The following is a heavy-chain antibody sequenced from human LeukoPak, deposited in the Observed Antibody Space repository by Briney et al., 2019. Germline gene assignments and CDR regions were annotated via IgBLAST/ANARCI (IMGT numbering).Heavy chain of an antibody. CDR1: GFPFSSYW. J-gene: IGHJ6*02. Sequence: GGSLRLSCVASGFPFSSYWMTWVRQAPGKGLEWVSVIYSCGSTYYADSVKGRFTISRDNSKNTLYLQMNSLRAEDTAVYYCARDRSGGSCYSGNGGSYYYYGMDVWGQGTTVTVSS. D-gene: IGHD2-15*01. V-gene: IGHV3-66*03. CDR3: ARDRSGGSCYSGNGGSYYYYGMDV. CDR2: IYSCGST.